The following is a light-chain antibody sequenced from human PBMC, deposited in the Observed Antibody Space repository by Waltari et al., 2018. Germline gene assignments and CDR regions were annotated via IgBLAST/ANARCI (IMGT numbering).Light chain of an antibody. J-gene: IGKJ3*01. V-gene: IGKV3-11*01. CDR3: QHRINLPPTVT. CDR2: ATS. CDR1: QSVSGY. Sequence: LVLTQSPATLSLSPGERATLSCRASQSVSGYVAWYQQKPGQAPRLVIYATSNRATGIPARFSGSGSGTDFTLTISSLEPEDFAVYYCQHRINLPPTVTFGPGTKVDIK.